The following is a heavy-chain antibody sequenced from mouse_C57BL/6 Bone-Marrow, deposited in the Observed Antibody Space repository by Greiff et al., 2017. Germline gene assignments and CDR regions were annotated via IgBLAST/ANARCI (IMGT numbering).Heavy chain of an antibody. CDR2: ISSGGDYI. J-gene: IGHJ4*01. CDR1: GFTFSSYA. Sequence: DVMLVESGEGLVKPGGSLKLSCAASGFTFSSYAMSWVRQTPEKRLEWVAYISSGGDYIYYADTVKGRFTISRDNARNTLYLQMSSLKSEDTAMYYCTRDPIPRYYGSSCNYAMDYWGQGTSVTVSS. D-gene: IGHD1-1*01. V-gene: IGHV5-9-1*02. CDR3: TRDPIPRYYGSSCNYAMDY.